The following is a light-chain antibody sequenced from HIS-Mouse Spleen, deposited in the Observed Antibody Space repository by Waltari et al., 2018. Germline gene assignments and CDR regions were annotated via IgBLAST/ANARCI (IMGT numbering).Light chain of an antibody. CDR3: AAWDDSLSGYV. J-gene: IGLJ1*01. CDR1: SSNIGSNY. Sequence: QSVLTQPPSASGTPGQRVTISCSGSSSNIGSNYVYWYQQLPGTAPKLLIYRNNQRPSGGPDLFSGSKSGTAASLAISGRRSEDEADYYCAAWDDSLSGYVFGTGTKVTVL. CDR2: RNN. V-gene: IGLV1-47*01.